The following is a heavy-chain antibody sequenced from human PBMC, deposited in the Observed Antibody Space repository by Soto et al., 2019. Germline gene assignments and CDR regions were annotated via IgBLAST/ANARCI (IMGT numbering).Heavy chain of an antibody. CDR1: GDSINSDKYY. J-gene: IGHJ6*04. Sequence: SETLSLTCSVSGDSINSDKYYWGWIRQPPGKGLEWIGSIYYRGNTYYNPSLQTRVTISLDKSKSQFSLKLNSVTAADSAVYYCARGPASFWSGYYTTWGKGTTVTVSS. CDR2: IYYRGNT. D-gene: IGHD3-3*01. V-gene: IGHV4-39*01. CDR3: ARGPASFWSGYYTT.